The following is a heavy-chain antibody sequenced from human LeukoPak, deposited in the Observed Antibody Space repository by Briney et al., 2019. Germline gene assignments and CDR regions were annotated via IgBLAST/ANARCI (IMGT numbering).Heavy chain of an antibody. CDR2: ISGSGGST. CDR1: GFTFSSYG. J-gene: IGHJ3*02. CDR3: ARDIHSVAFDI. Sequence: PGGSLRLSCAASGFTFSSYGMSWVRQAPGKGLEWVSGISGSGGSTYHADAVKGRFTISRDNAKRSVYLQMNSLGVEDTAVYYCARDIHSVAFDIWGQGTMVTVSS. V-gene: IGHV3-23*01.